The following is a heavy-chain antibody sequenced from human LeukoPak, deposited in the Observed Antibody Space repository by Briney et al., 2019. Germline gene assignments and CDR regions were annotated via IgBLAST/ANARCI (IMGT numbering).Heavy chain of an antibody. Sequence: PSETLSLTCTVSGGSISSYYWGWIRQPPGKGLEWIGSIYYSGSTYYNPSLKSRVTISVDTSKNQFSLKLGSVTAADTAVYYCASPTTMTTAIEYWGQGTLVTVSS. CDR3: ASPTTMTTAIEY. J-gene: IGHJ4*02. V-gene: IGHV4-39*01. D-gene: IGHD4-17*01. CDR2: IYYSGST. CDR1: GGSISSYY.